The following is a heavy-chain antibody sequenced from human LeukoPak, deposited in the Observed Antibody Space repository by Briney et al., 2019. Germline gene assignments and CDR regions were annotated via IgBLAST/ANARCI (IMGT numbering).Heavy chain of an antibody. Sequence: ASVKVSCKTSEYTFTSNYIHWVRQAPGQGLEWMGIINPSGGSTNYAQKFQGKVTMTRDMSTSTVYMELSSLRSEDTAVYYCARGRGYSHSNWVDPWGQGTMVTVSA. CDR2: INPSGGST. J-gene: IGHJ5*02. CDR3: ARGRGYSHSNWVDP. V-gene: IGHV1-46*01. CDR1: EYTFTSNY. D-gene: IGHD5-18*01.